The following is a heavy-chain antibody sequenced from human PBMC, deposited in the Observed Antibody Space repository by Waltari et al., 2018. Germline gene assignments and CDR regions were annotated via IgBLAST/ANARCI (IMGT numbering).Heavy chain of an antibody. Sequence: EVQLVETGGGLIQPGGSLRLSCAASGFTVSSNYMSWVRQAPGKGLEWVSVSYSGGSTYYADSVKGRFTISRDNSKNTLYLQMNSLRAEDTAVYYCARVRGSYFPEYFDYWGQGTLVTVSS. CDR2: SYSGGST. D-gene: IGHD1-26*01. CDR1: GFTVSSNY. V-gene: IGHV3-53*02. J-gene: IGHJ4*02. CDR3: ARVRGSYFPEYFDY.